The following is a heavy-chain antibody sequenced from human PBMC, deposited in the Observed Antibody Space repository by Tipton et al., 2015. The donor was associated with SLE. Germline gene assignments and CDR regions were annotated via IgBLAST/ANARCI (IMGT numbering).Heavy chain of an antibody. CDR1: GFTFDDYM. D-gene: IGHD6-6*01. J-gene: IGHJ3*02. CDR2: ITPDGSTT. CDR3: VTLTIAVRHYAFDI. Sequence: SLRLSCAASGFTSGFTFDDYMMHWVRQAPGKGLVWVSRITPDGSTTNYADSVKGRFSISRDNAKNTVHLQMNSLRAEDTAVYYCVTLTIAVRHYAFDIWGQGTMVTVSS. V-gene: IGHV3-74*01.